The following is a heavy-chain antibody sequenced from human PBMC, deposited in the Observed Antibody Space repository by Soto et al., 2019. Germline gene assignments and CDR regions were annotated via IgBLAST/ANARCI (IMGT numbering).Heavy chain of an antibody. D-gene: IGHD3-22*01. Sequence: SETLSLTCTVSGGSVSSGSYYWSWIRQPPGKGLEWIGYIYYSGSTNYNPSLKSRVTISVDTSKNQFSLKLSSVTAADTAVYYCARGATGGYDSSGYYDYWGQGTLVTVSS. CDR2: IYYSGST. CDR1: GGSVSSGSYY. CDR3: ARGATGGYDSSGYYDY. V-gene: IGHV4-61*01. J-gene: IGHJ4*02.